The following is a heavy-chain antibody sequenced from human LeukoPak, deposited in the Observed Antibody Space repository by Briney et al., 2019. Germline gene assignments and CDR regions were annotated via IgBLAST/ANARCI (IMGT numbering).Heavy chain of an antibody. CDR3: ARGDSDNWYDP. D-gene: IGHD2-21*01. Sequence: GGSLRLSCAASGFTFSSYSMNWVRQAPGKGLEWVSVVQRGGSTYYADSVKGRFTISRDNPKNTLYLQMNSLRVEDTAVYYCARGDSDNWYDPWGPGTLVTVSS. J-gene: IGHJ5*02. CDR2: VQRGGST. CDR1: GFTFSSYS. V-gene: IGHV3-66*01.